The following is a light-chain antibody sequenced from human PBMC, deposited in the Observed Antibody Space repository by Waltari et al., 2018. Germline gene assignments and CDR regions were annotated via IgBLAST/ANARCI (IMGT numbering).Light chain of an antibody. J-gene: IGLJ3*02. CDR2: GST. Sequence: HSVLTQPPSVSGAPGQRVTIPCTGSGPNIRAGYDVPWYQQLPRAAPKLLIYGSTTRPLGVPDRFFGSTSGTSASLTITGLQAEDEADYYCQSYDTSLSVVFGGGTKLTVL. CDR3: QSYDTSLSVV. V-gene: IGLV1-40*01. CDR1: GPNIRAGYD.